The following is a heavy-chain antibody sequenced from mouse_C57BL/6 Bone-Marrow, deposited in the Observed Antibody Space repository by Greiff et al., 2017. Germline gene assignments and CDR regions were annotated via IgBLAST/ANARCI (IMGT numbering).Heavy chain of an antibody. CDR1: GFTFSSYA. CDR3: ARAGGWLLDWFAY. D-gene: IGHD2-3*01. J-gene: IGHJ3*01. CDR2: ISDGGSYT. V-gene: IGHV5-4*01. Sequence: EVQLVESGGGLVKPGGSLKLSCAASGFTFSSYAMSWVRQTPEKRLEWVATISDGGSYTYYPDNVKGLFTISRDNAKNNLYLQMSHLKSEDTAMYYCARAGGWLLDWFAYWGQGTLVTVSA.